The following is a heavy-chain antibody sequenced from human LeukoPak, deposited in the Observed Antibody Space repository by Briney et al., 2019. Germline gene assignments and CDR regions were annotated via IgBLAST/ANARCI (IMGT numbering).Heavy chain of an antibody. CDR2: ISYDGSNK. V-gene: IGHV3-30*04. Sequence: GGSLRLSCAASGLSFSDYAMDWVRQAPGKGLEWVAIISYDGSNKFYADSVKGRFTISRDNSKNTLFLQMNSLRAEDTAVYYCARDQQGFDPWGQGTLVTVSS. CDR1: GLSFSDYA. CDR3: ARDQQGFDP. J-gene: IGHJ5*02.